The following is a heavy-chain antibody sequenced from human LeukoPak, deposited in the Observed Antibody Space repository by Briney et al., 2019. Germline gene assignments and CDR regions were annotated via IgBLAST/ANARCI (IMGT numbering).Heavy chain of an antibody. V-gene: IGHV3-66*01. CDR3: ARDGRTYYYGSGSQ. CDR2: IYSGGST. J-gene: IGHJ4*02. Sequence: PGGSLRLSCAASGFTVSSNYMSWVRQAPGKGLEWVSVIYSGGSTYYADSVKGRFTISRDNSKNTLYLQMNSLRAEDTAVYYCARDGRTYYYGSGSQWGQGTLVTVSS. D-gene: IGHD3-10*01. CDR1: GFTVSSNY.